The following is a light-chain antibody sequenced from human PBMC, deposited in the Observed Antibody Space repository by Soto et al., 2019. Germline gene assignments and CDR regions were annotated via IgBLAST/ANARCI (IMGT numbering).Light chain of an antibody. CDR3: NSYVGSNNYV. V-gene: IGLV2-8*01. CDR1: ISDITDNKY. J-gene: IGLJ1*01. CDR2: EVN. Sequence: SLLNQPPYASGSPGQSVNISCTGTISDITDNKYVSWFQQHPGKAPKVLIYEVNKRPSGVPERFSGSKSGNTASLTVSGLQADDEADYYCNSYVGSNNYVFGTGTKVTVL.